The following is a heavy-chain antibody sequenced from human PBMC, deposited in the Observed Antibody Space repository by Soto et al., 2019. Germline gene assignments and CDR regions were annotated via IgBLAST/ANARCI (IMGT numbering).Heavy chain of an antibody. CDR2: IEGSGTIT. CDR1: GFMFANYA. Sequence: GGSLRLSCAASGFMFANYAMGWVRQAPGKGLEWVTTIEGSGTITYYADSVRGRFTISRDNSKNTVYLQMDSLTADDTAVYYCVKNSGWFNSWGQGTPVTVSS. J-gene: IGHJ5*01. V-gene: IGHV3-23*01. CDR3: VKNSGWFNS. D-gene: IGHD3-10*01.